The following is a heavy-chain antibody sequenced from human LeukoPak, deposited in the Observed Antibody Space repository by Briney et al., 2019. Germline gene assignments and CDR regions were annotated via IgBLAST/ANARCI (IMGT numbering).Heavy chain of an antibody. CDR1: GYSISSGYY. D-gene: IGHD2-15*01. J-gene: IGHJ4*02. Sequence: SETLSLTCTVSGYSISSGYYWGWIRQPPGKGLEWIGSIDHSGSTYYIPSLKSRVTISVDPSKDQFSLKLSSVTAADTAVYYCARDLSYCSGGSCYSSGYWGQGTLVTVSS. CDR2: IDHSGST. CDR3: ARDLSYCSGGSCYSSGY. V-gene: IGHV4-38-2*02.